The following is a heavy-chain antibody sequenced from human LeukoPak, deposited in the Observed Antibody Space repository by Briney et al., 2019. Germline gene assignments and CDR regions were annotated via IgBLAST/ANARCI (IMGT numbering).Heavy chain of an antibody. J-gene: IGHJ4*02. CDR2: MSSSGTT. CDR1: GGSISSSGSY. CDR3: ARQNDRSHDY. V-gene: IGHV4-39*01. Sequence: SETLSLTCIVSGGSISSSGSYWGGIRQPPGKGLEWIASMSSSGTTYYNPSLRSRVTISVDTSKNQFSLKLRSVTAADTAVYYCARQNDRSHDYWGQGTLVTVSS. D-gene: IGHD1-1*01.